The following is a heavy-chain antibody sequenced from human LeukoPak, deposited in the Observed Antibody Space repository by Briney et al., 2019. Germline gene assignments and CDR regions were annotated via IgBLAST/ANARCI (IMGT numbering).Heavy chain of an antibody. J-gene: IGHJ4*02. CDR3: AKHNIVVVPAAIPFFDY. D-gene: IGHD2-2*01. CDR1: GGSISSSSYY. CDR2: IYYSGRT. V-gene: IGHV4-39*01. Sequence: SETLSLTCTVSGGSISSSSYYWGWIRQPPVKGLEWMGRIYYSGRTYYNPSLKSRVTISVDTSKNQFSLKLSSVTAADTAVYSCAKHNIVVVPAAIPFFDYWGQRTLVTVSS.